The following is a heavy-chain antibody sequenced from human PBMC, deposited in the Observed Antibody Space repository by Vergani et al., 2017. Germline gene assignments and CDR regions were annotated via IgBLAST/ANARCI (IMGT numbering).Heavy chain of an antibody. V-gene: IGHV4-34*01. CDR2: INHSGST. Sequence: QVQLQQWGAGLLKPSETLSLTCAVYGGSFSGYYWSWIRQPPGKGLEWIGEINHSGSTNYNPSLKSRVTISVDTSKNQFSLKLSSVTAADTAVYYCARVHKSIVVVPAAMYYYYYXMDVWGKGTTVTVSS. J-gene: IGHJ6*03. D-gene: IGHD2-2*01. CDR3: ARVHKSIVVVPAAMYYYYYXMDV. CDR1: GGSFSGYY.